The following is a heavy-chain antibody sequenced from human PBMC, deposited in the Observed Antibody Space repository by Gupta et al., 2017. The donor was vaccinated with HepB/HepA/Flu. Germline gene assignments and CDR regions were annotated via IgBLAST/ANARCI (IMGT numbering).Heavy chain of an antibody. Sequence: QVQLVQSGAEVKKPGTSVIVSCEASGYTFTKYFIHWVRQAPGQGLEWMGCVNAGTGDIGHSQNFQARVTFSRDTSATTAYMELSRLGPEDTAVYYCARETYCTSTDCDGCDIWGQGTVVTVSS. CDR1: GYTFTKYF. D-gene: IGHD2-2*01. J-gene: IGHJ3*02. CDR2: VNAGTGDI. V-gene: IGHV1-3*01. CDR3: ARETYCTSTDCDGCDI.